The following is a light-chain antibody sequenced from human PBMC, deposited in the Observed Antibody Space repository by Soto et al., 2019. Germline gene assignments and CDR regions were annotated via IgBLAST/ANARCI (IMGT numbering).Light chain of an antibody. J-gene: IGKJ2*01. CDR1: QSINSE. CDR3: QQGHNWPLT. CDR2: GAS. Sequence: EIVMTQSPATLSLSPGERAALSCRASQSINSELAWYQQKPGQPPRLLIYGASTRATGVPARFTGSESGSEFTLTISGLQSEDFALYYCQQGHNWPLTFGQGTRLEI. V-gene: IGKV3-15*01.